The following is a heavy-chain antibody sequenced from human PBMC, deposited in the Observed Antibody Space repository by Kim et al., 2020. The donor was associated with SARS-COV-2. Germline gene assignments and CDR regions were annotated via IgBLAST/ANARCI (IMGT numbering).Heavy chain of an antibody. Sequence: SVESRFTISRDNSKNPLYLQMNSLRAEDTAVYYCAGDEGFGELPMWVGDYWGQGTLVTVSS. V-gene: IGHV3-30*01. J-gene: IGHJ4*02. CDR3: AGDEGFGELPMWVGDY. D-gene: IGHD3-10*01.